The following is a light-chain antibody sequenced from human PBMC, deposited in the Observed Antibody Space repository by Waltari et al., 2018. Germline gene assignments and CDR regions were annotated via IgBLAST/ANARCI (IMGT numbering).Light chain of an antibody. CDR3: QHRNHWPPLFT. J-gene: IGKJ3*01. CDR2: EES. CDR1: QSVSGY. Sequence: VLTQSPATLSLSPGERATLSCRASQSVSGYFAWYQQKPGQAPRLLIYEESNRATGIPPRFSGSGSGTDCTLTISSLEPEDFAVYYCQHRNHWPPLFTFGPGTKVVF. V-gene: IGKV3-11*01.